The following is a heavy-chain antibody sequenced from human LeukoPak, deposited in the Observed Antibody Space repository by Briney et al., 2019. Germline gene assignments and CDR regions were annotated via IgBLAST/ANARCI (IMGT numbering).Heavy chain of an antibody. Sequence: GGSLRLSCAASGFTFTTYWLGWVRQPPGKGLEWVANIKQDGTEKYYVDSVKGRFTISRDNAKNSLYLLMNTLRVEDTAVYYCARDVATISNWFDPWGQGTLVTVSS. CDR1: GFTFTTYW. CDR2: IKQDGTEK. V-gene: IGHV3-7*01. CDR3: ARDVATISNWFDP. J-gene: IGHJ5*02. D-gene: IGHD5-24*01.